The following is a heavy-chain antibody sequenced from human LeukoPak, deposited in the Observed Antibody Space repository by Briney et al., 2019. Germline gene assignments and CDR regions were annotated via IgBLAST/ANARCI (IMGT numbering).Heavy chain of an antibody. J-gene: IGHJ5*02. CDR2: ISGSGGST. CDR3: AKGSLITMVRGDNWFDP. CDR1: GFTFSSYA. V-gene: IGHV3-23*01. Sequence: GGSLRLSCAASGFTFSSYAMSWVRQAPGKGLEWVSAISGSGGSTYYADSVKGRFTISRDNSKSTLYLQMNSLRAEDTAVYYCAKGSLITMVRGDNWFDPWGQGTLVTVSS. D-gene: IGHD3-10*01.